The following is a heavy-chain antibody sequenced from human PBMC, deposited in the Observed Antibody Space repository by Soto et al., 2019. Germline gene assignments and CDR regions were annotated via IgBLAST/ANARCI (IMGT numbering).Heavy chain of an antibody. V-gene: IGHV2-5*02. CDR1: GFSLTTSGRG. CDR2: FFWGDDK. J-gene: IGHJ3*01. D-gene: IGHD3-16*01. Sequence: QITLKESGPTLVKPTQTLTLTCTFSGFSLTTSGRGVGWIRQPPGKALEWLALFFWGDDKRYSPSLKTRPTTTKDTSNTQVVLPITNMGPDDTATSYSAPRLAIMAAFPVSGPGPVVPVSS. CDR3: APRLAIMAAFPV.